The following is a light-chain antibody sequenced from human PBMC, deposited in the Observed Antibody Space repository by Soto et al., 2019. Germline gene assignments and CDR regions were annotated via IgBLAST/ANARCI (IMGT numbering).Light chain of an antibody. V-gene: IGKV1-27*01. CDR1: QDISNY. CDR2: SAS. Sequence: IQMTQSPSSLSASLGDRITITCLSIQDISNYLAWYQKKPGKVTKLLIYSASTLQSGVPSRFSGSGSGTDFTLTISSLQPEDVATYFCQKYNSVLTFGQGTRLEIK. CDR3: QKYNSVLT. J-gene: IGKJ5*01.